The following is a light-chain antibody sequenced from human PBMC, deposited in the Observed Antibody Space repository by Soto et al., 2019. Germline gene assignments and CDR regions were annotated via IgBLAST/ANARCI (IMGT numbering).Light chain of an antibody. Sequence: EIVLTQSPDTLSLSPGERATLSCRASQSISSNYVAWYQQKPGQAPRLLIYGAFARAAGIPGRFSGSASGTDFTLTISRLEPEDFAVYFCQHYDASPWTFGQGTKVELK. CDR2: GAF. CDR1: QSISSNY. V-gene: IGKV3-20*01. CDR3: QHYDASPWT. J-gene: IGKJ1*01.